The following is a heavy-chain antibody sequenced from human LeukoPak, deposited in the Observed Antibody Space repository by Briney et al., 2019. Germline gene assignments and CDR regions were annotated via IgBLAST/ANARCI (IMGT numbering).Heavy chain of an antibody. CDR3: ARGYARGIASGTRKGYYYYGMDV. D-gene: IGHD6-13*01. CDR1: GFTFSSYA. J-gene: IGHJ6*04. V-gene: IGHV3-30*04. CDR2: ISYDGSNK. Sequence: PGRSLRLSCAASGFTFSSYAMHWVRQAPGKGLEWVAVISYDGSNKYYADSVRGRFTISRDNSKNTLYLQMNSLRAEDTAVYYCARGYARGIASGTRKGYYYYGMDVWGKGTTVTVSS.